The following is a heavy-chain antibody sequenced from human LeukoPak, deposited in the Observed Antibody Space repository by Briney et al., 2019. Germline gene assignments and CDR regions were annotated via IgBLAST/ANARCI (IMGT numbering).Heavy chain of an antibody. V-gene: IGHV4-61*02. Sequence: SETLSLTCTVSGGSINSGSYYWSWIRQPAGKGLEWIGRIYTSGSTNYNPSLKSRVTISVDTSKNQFSLKLSSVTAADTAVYYCARDRDWFDPWGQGTLVTVSS. J-gene: IGHJ5*02. CDR3: ARDRDWFDP. CDR1: GGSINSGSYY. CDR2: IYTSGST.